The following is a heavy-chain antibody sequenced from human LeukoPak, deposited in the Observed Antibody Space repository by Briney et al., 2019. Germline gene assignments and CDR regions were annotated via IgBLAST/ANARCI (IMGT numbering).Heavy chain of an antibody. J-gene: IGHJ4*02. CDR2: IKSKTDGGTT. CDR3: TTATGFLTGYYSFDY. D-gene: IGHD3-9*01. CDR1: GFTFSNAW. V-gene: IGHV3-15*01. Sequence: GGSLRLSCAASGFTFSNAWMSWVRQAPGKGLEGVGRIKSKTDGGTTDYAPPVKGRFTIPRDYPKNTLYLQIHSLKSEHTPVYYCTTATGFLTGYYSFDYWGQGTLVTVSS.